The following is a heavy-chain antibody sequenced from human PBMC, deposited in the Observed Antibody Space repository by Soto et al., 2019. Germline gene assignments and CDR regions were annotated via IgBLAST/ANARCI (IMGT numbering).Heavy chain of an antibody. CDR1: GFTFSSYA. D-gene: IGHD6-13*01. CDR2: MSGSGGST. V-gene: IGHV3-23*01. Sequence: PGGSLRLSCAASGFTFSSYAMSWVRQAPGKGLEWVSAMSGSGGSTYYADSVKGRFTISRDNSKNTLYLQMNSLRAEDTAVYYCAKASIAAAGYPDYYYGMDVWGQGTTVTVSS. J-gene: IGHJ6*02. CDR3: AKASIAAAGYPDYYYGMDV.